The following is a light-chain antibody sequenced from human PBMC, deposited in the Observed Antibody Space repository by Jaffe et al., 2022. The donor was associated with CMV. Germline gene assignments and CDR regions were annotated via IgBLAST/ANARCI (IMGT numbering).Light chain of an antibody. CDR1: SSNIGSNT. CDR2: SNN. Sequence: QSVLTQPPSASGTPGQRVTISCSGSSSNIGSNTVNWYQQLPGTAPKLLIYSNNQRPSGVPDRFSGSKSGTSASLAISGLQSEDEADYYCAAWDDSQVRVFGGGTKLTVL. V-gene: IGLV1-44*01. CDR3: AAWDDSQVRV. J-gene: IGLJ3*02.